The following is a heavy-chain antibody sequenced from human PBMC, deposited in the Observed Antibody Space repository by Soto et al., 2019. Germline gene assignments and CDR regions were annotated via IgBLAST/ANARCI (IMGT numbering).Heavy chain of an antibody. J-gene: IGHJ6*02. CDR3: ARGLRYDYDFWSGYLVLGYYYGMDV. CDR2: MNPNSGNT. V-gene: IGHV1-8*01. D-gene: IGHD3-3*01. Sequence: ASVQVSCKASGYTFTSYDINWVRQATGQGLEWMGWMNPNSGNTGYAQKFQGRVTMTRNTSISTAYMELSSLRSEDTAVYYCARGLRYDYDFWSGYLVLGYYYGMDVWGQGTTVTVS. CDR1: GYTFTSYD.